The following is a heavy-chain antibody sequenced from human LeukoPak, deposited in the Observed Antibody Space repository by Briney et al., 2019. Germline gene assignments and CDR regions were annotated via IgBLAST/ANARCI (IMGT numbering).Heavy chain of an antibody. CDR2: IKEDGSEK. CDR3: ARDKGVVGTLAP. CDR1: GFMFSSYW. Sequence: PGGSLRLSCGASGFMFSSYWMSWVRQAPEKGLEWVANIKEDGSEKYYVDSVKGRFTISRDNAKNSLYLQMNSLRAEDTAIYYCARDKGVVGTLAPWGQGTLVTVSS. J-gene: IGHJ5*02. V-gene: IGHV3-7*01. D-gene: IGHD1-26*01.